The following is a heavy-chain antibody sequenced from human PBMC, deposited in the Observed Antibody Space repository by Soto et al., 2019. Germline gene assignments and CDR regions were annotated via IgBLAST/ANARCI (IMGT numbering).Heavy chain of an antibody. V-gene: IGHV3-23*01. Sequence: EAQMLESGGGSVQPGGSLRLSCAASGFTFSTYAVAWVRQSPGKGLEWVSSISASGGDTWYADSVKGRFTISRDNSKNTLYLQLNSLRVADTVVYYCARRPTATASWGQGTLVTVSS. CDR1: GFTFSTYA. J-gene: IGHJ5*02. D-gene: IGHD1-1*01. CDR2: ISASGGDT. CDR3: ARRPTATAS.